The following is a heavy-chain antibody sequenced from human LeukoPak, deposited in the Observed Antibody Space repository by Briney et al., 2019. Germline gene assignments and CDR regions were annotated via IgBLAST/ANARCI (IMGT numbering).Heavy chain of an antibody. D-gene: IGHD3-22*01. Sequence: SETLSLTCAVSGYSISSGYYWGWIRQPPGKGLEWIGSIYHSGSTYYNPSLKSRVTISVDTSKNQFSLKLSSVTAADTAVYYCARDCPPYYYDSSGSRVFDYWGLGTLVTVSS. CDR1: GYSISSGYY. CDR2: IYHSGST. V-gene: IGHV4-38-2*02. CDR3: ARDCPPYYYDSSGSRVFDY. J-gene: IGHJ4*02.